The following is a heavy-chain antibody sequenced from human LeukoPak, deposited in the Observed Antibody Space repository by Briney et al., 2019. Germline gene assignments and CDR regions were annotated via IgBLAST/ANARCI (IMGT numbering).Heavy chain of an antibody. D-gene: IGHD1-14*01. Sequence: GGSLRLSCAASGFTLNSYLMSWVRQAPGRGLEWVGNIKKDGSEESYLDSVKGRFTVSRDNAKNSLFLQMNSLRGEDTAVYYCARSNPNRNALDLWGQGTMVTISS. J-gene: IGHJ3*01. CDR3: ARSNPNRNALDL. V-gene: IGHV3-7*01. CDR1: GFTLNSYL. CDR2: IKKDGSEE.